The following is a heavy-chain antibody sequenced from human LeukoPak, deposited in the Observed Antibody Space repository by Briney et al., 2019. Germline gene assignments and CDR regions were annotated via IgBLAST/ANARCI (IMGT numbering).Heavy chain of an antibody. V-gene: IGHV4-59*01. CDR3: ARRSGYDSDY. Sequence: SETLSLTCTVSGGSISSYYWSWIRQPPGKGLEWIGYIYYTGSTNYNPSLKSRVTISVDTSKNQFSLKLTSVTAADTAVYYCARRSGYDSDYWGQGILVTVSS. CDR1: GGSISSYY. J-gene: IGHJ4*02. CDR2: IYYTGST. D-gene: IGHD5-12*01.